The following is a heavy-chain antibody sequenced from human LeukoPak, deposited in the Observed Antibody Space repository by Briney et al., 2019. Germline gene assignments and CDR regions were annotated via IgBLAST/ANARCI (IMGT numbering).Heavy chain of an antibody. CDR2: ISRSGSTI. V-gene: IGHV3-48*03. CDR1: GFTFSSYE. J-gene: IGHJ5*02. D-gene: IGHD6-13*01. CDR3: AREGIAAGFGP. Sequence: GGSLRLSCAASGFTFSSYEMNWVRQAPGKGLEWVSYISRSGSTIYYADSVEGRFTISRDNAKNSLYLQMNSLRAEDTAVYYCAREGIAAGFGPWGQGTLVTVSS.